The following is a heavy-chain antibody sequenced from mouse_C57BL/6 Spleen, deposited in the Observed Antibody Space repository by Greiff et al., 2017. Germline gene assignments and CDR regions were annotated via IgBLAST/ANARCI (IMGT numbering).Heavy chain of an antibody. V-gene: IGHV1-49*01. D-gene: IGHD2-12*01. CDR3: ARSGDGHDASFDY. Sequence: VVESGAELVRPGSSVKLSCKDSYFAFMASAMHWVKQRPGHGLEWIGSFTMYSDATAYSENFKGKATLTANTSSSTAYMELSSLTSEDSAVYYCARSGDGHDASFDYWGQGTTLTVSS. J-gene: IGHJ2*01. CDR1: YFAFMASA. CDR2: FTMYSDAT.